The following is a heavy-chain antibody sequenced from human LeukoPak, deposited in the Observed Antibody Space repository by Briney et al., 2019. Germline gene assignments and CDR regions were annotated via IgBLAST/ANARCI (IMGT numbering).Heavy chain of an antibody. D-gene: IGHD1-14*01. CDR1: GGTFSSYA. Sequence: ASVKVSCKASGGTFSSYAISWVRQAPGQGLEWMGGIIPIFGTANYAQKFQGRVTITADESTSTAYKELSSLRSEDTAVYYCARDPEAGRIGAFDIWGQGTMVTVSS. CDR3: ARDPEAGRIGAFDI. J-gene: IGHJ3*02. CDR2: IIPIFGTA. V-gene: IGHV1-69*13.